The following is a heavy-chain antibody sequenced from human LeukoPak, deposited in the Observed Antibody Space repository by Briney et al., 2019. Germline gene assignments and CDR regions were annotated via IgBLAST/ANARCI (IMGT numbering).Heavy chain of an antibody. CDR2: ISSSSSTI. Sequence: PGGSLRLSCAASGFTFSTYTMNWVRQAPGKGREWVSYISSSSSTIYYADSVKGRFTISRDNAKNSLYLQMNSLRGEDTAMYYCAREVGGYSSSSTSDWGQGTLVTVSS. J-gene: IGHJ4*02. V-gene: IGHV3-48*01. CDR3: AREVGGYSSSSTSD. CDR1: GFTFSTYT. D-gene: IGHD6-6*01.